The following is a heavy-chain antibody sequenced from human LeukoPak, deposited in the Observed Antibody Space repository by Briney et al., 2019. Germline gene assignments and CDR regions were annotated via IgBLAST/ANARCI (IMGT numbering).Heavy chain of an antibody. Sequence: SETLSLTCTVSGDSFSSSIYYWGWIRQPPATGLVWFERIYYSGTTYYNPSLKSRVTISVDTSKNQFSLKLSSVTAADTAVYYCARHTTGYCSGGSCYGPRPFDYWGQGTLVTVSS. D-gene: IGHD2-15*01. V-gene: IGHV4-39*01. J-gene: IGHJ4*02. CDR3: ARHTTGYCSGGSCYGPRPFDY. CDR2: IYYSGTT. CDR1: GDSFSSSIYY.